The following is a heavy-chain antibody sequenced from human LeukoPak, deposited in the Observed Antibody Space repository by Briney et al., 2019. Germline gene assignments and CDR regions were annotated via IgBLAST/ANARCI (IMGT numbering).Heavy chain of an antibody. CDR2: INPNSGGT. Sequence: ASVKVSCKASGYTFTGYYMHWVRQAPGQGLEWMGWINPNSGGTNYAQKFQGWVTMTRDTSVSTAYMELSRLRSDDTAVYYCAHSSSAGDWFDPWGQGTLVTVSS. D-gene: IGHD6-6*01. V-gene: IGHV1-2*04. J-gene: IGHJ5*02. CDR1: GYTFTGYY. CDR3: AHSSSAGDWFDP.